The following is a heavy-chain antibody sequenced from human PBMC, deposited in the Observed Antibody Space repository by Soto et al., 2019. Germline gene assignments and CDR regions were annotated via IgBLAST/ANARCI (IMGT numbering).Heavy chain of an antibody. Sequence: SVKVSCKASGYTFAYRCLHWVRQAPGQALGWMGWITPFNGNTNNAQRFQDRVTTARDRSMSAVYVDLGSLRSEDTVIYYCARRTSKLVLRGGGWFDPWGQGTLVTVSS. CDR1: GYTFAYRC. CDR3: ARRTSKLVLRGGGWFDP. D-gene: IGHD6-6*01. J-gene: IGHJ5*02. CDR2: ITPFNGNT. V-gene: IGHV1-45*01.